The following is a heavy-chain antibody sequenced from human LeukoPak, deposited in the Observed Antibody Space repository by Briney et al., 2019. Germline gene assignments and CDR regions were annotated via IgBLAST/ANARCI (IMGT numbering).Heavy chain of an antibody. J-gene: IGHJ4*02. CDR2: ITGNGVGT. D-gene: IGHD6-19*01. CDR1: GFSFSGYA. V-gene: IGHV3-23*01. Sequence: PGGSLLLSCAASGFSFSGYAMSWVRQARGKGVEWVSAITGNGVGTYYADSVKRRFTPSRDNSKNTLYLQMNSLRADDTAVYYCAKRLSVWYQIDYWGQGTLVTVSS. CDR3: AKRLSVWYQIDY.